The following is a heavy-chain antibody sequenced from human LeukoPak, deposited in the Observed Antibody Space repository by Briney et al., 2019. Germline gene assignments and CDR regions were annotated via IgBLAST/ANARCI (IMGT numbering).Heavy chain of an antibody. CDR1: GGSISSSSYY. J-gene: IGHJ4*02. CDR2: IYYSGST. Sequence: SETLSLTCTVPGGSISSSSYYWGWIRQPPGKGLEWIGSIYYSGSTYYNPSLRSRVTISVDTSKNQFSLKLSSVTAADTAVYYCARYGGVVVPDYWGQGTLVTVSS. D-gene: IGHD3-16*01. V-gene: IGHV4-39*01. CDR3: ARYGGVVVPDY.